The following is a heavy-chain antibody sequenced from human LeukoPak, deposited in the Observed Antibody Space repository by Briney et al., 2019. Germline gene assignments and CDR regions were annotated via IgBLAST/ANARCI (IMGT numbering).Heavy chain of an antibody. J-gene: IGHJ3*02. CDR3: ARDKYGGNSNAFDI. Sequence: GGSLRLSCAASGFTFSSYWMRWVRQVPGKGLLWVSRIGTDGSSTTYADDVKGRFTISRDNAKNTLFLQMSSLRADDTAVYYCARDKYGGNSNAFDIWGQGTLVTVSS. CDR2: IGTDGSST. D-gene: IGHD4-23*01. CDR1: GFTFSSYW. V-gene: IGHV3-74*01.